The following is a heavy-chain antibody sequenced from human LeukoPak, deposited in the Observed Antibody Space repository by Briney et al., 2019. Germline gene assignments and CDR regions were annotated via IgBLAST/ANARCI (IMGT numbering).Heavy chain of an antibody. Sequence: GGSPRLSCAASGFTFSSYWMSWVRQAPGKGLEWVANIKQDGSEKYYVDSVKGRFTISRDNAKNSLYLQMNSLRAEDTAVYYCARDGYDFWSGYYTLGNYYYMDVWGKGTTVTVSS. CDR1: GFTFSSYW. D-gene: IGHD3-3*01. J-gene: IGHJ6*03. V-gene: IGHV3-7*01. CDR2: IKQDGSEK. CDR3: ARDGYDFWSGYYTLGNYYYMDV.